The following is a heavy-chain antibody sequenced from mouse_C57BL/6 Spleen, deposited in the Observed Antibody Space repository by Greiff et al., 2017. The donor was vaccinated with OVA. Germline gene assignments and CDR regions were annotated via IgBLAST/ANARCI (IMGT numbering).Heavy chain of an antibody. Sequence: QVQLQQQSGAELVKPGASVKLSCKASGYTFTEYTIHWVKQRSGQGLEWIGWFYPGSGSIKYNEKFKDKATLTADKSSSTVYMELSRLTSEDSAVYFCARHDHYSNYWYFDVWGTGTTVTVSS. CDR2: FYPGSGSI. D-gene: IGHD2-5*01. CDR1: GYTFTEYT. CDR3: ARHDHYSNYWYFDV. J-gene: IGHJ1*03. V-gene: IGHV1-62-2*01.